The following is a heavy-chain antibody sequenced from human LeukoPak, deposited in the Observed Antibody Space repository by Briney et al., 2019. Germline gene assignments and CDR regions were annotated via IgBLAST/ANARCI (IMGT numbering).Heavy chain of an antibody. CDR2: IWYDGSNK. CDR3: ARDGSPGYNWNYFHYYYYGMDV. Sequence: GRSLSLSCAASGFTFSSYGMHWVRQAPGKGLEWVAVIWYDGSNKYYADSVKGRFTISRDNSKNTLYLQMNSLRAEDTAVYYCARDGSPGYNWNYFHYYYYGMDVWGQGTTVTVSS. D-gene: IGHD1-7*01. J-gene: IGHJ6*02. V-gene: IGHV3-33*08. CDR1: GFTFSSYG.